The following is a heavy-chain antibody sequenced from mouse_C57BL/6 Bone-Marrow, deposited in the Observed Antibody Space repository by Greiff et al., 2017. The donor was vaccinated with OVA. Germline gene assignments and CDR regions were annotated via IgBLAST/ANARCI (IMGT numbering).Heavy chain of an antibody. CDR1: EYEFPSHD. D-gene: IGHD2-5*01. Sequence: EVKLVESGGGLVQPGESLKLSCESNEYEFPSHDMSWVRKTPEKRLELVAAINSDGGSTYYPDTMERRFIISRDNTKKTPYLQMSRLRSEDSAVYYCARHGSNPDAMDYWGQGTSVTVSS. V-gene: IGHV5-2*01. CDR2: INSDGGST. J-gene: IGHJ4*01. CDR3: ARHGSNPDAMDY.